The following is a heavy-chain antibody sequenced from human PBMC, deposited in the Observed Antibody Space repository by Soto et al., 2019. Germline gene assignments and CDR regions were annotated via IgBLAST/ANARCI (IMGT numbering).Heavy chain of an antibody. Sequence: GGSLRLSCAASGFTVSSTYMSWVRQAPGKGLEWVSIIYSGGSTYYADSVKGRFTISRDNSKNTLYLQMNSLTADDTAVYYCASGRGLLLASNWGQGTMVTVSS. V-gene: IGHV3-53*01. J-gene: IGHJ3*01. CDR3: ASGRGLLLASN. D-gene: IGHD1-26*01. CDR1: GFTVSSTY. CDR2: IYSGGST.